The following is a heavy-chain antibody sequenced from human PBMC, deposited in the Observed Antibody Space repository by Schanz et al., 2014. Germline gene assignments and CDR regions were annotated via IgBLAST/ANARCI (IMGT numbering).Heavy chain of an antibody. D-gene: IGHD1-1*01. CDR3: ARGRVLES. CDR2: IKKDGSEK. J-gene: IGHJ5*02. V-gene: IGHV3-7*01. Sequence: EVQLAESGGGLVQPGGSLRLSCAASGFTFSGFWMTWVRQAPGKGLEWVANIKKDGSEKYYVDSVKGRFTISRDNAKSSLFLQMNSLRPEDTAVYYCARGRVLESWGQGTLVNVSS. CDR1: GFTFSGFW.